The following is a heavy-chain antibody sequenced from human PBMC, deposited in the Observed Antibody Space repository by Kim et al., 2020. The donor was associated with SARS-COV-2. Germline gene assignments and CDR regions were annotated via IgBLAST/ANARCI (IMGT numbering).Heavy chain of an antibody. V-gene: IGHV3-30*04. CDR2: ISYDGNNK. CDR3: ARESSYTYAYLEVGYYYHGMDV. CDR1: VFTFSSHA. Sequence: GGSLRLSCAASVFTFSSHALHWVRQAPGKGPEWVAVISYDGNNKYYADSVKGRFTISRDNSKNTLYLHMNSLRAEDTAVYSCARESSYTYAYLEVGYYYHGMDVWGQGTTVTVSS. D-gene: IGHD5-18*01. J-gene: IGHJ6*02.